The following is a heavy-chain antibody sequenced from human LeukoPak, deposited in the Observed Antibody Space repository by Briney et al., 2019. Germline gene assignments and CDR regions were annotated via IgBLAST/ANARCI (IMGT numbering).Heavy chain of an antibody. V-gene: IGHV3-48*03. CDR2: ISSSGSTI. D-gene: IGHD6-19*01. CDR1: GFTFSSYE. Sequence: GGSLRLSCAASGFTFSSYEMNWVRQAPGKGLEWVSYISSSGSTIYYADSVKGRFTISRDNAKNSLYLQMNNLRAEDTAVYYCARASSGRGYYYYYMDVWGKGTTVTVSS. J-gene: IGHJ6*03. CDR3: ARASSGRGYYYYYMDV.